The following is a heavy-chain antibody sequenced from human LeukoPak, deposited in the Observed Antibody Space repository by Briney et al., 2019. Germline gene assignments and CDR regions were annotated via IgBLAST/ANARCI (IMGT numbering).Heavy chain of an antibody. CDR1: GGSISNFY. CDR3: AREYGGDYYYYYYMDV. Sequence: PSETLSLTCTVSGGSISNFYWSWIRQSPGKGLEWIGYIYASGTTNYNPSLKSRVTISVDTSKNQFSLKLSSVTAADTAVYYCAREYGGDYYYYYYMDVWGKGTTVTVSS. J-gene: IGHJ6*03. V-gene: IGHV4-4*08. CDR2: IYASGTT. D-gene: IGHD4-23*01.